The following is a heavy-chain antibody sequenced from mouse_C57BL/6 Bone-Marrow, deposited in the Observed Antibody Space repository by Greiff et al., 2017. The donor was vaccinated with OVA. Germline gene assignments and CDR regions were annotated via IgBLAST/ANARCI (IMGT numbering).Heavy chain of an antibody. Sequence: EVQLVESGGGLVKPGGSLKLSCAASGFTFSSYTMSWVRQTPEKRLEWVATISGGGGNTYYPDSVKGRFTISRDNAKNTLYLQMSSLRSEDTALYYCARQDDYPYYFDYWGQGTTLTVSS. D-gene: IGHD2-4*01. CDR3: ARQDDYPYYFDY. V-gene: IGHV5-9*01. CDR1: GFTFSSYT. CDR2: ISGGGGNT. J-gene: IGHJ2*01.